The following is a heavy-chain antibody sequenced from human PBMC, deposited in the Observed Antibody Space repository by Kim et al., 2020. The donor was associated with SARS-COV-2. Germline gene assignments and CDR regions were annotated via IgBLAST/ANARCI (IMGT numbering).Heavy chain of an antibody. V-gene: IGHV3-30*02. CDR3: AKAKLQFSTSSIDY. J-gene: IGHJ4*02. Sequence: YADSVKGRFTISRDNLKNAVYLQMDSLRAEDTALYYCAKAKLQFSTSSIDYWGQGTLVTVSS. D-gene: IGHD6-6*01.